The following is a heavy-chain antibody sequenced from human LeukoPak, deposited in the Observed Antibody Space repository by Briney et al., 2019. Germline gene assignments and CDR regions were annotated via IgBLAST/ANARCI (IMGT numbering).Heavy chain of an antibody. J-gene: IGHJ4*02. CDR1: GFTFSSYA. CDR3: AKDSSMLRGPIAIYYFDF. V-gene: IGHV3-23*01. D-gene: IGHD3-10*01. CDR2: ISGSGGST. Sequence: GGSLRLSCAASGFTFSSYAMSWVRQAPGKGLEWVSAISGSGGSTYYADSVKGRFTISRDNSKNTLYLQMNSLRAEDTAVYYCAKDSSMLRGPIAIYYFDFWGQGTLVTVSS.